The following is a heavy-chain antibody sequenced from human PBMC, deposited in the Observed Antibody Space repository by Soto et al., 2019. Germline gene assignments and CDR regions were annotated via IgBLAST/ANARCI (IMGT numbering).Heavy chain of an antibody. J-gene: IGHJ4*02. CDR3: AKNQHAMAHDY. V-gene: IGHV3-23*01. Sequence: PGGSLRLSXAASGFTFSNYAMSWVRQAPGKELEWVSSISSSGGSTDYADSVKGRFTISRDNSQNTLNLQMNSLRAEDTAMYFCAKNQHAMAHDYWGPGTLVTVSS. D-gene: IGHD2-8*01. CDR1: GFTFSNYA. CDR2: ISSSGGST.